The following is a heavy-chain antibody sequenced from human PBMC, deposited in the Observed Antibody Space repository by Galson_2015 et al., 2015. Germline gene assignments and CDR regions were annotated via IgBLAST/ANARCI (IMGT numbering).Heavy chain of an antibody. CDR1: GFTVSSNY. CDR3: AGADYGGSVGIYYYGMDV. V-gene: IGHV3-66*02. Sequence: SLRISCAASGFTVSSNYMSWVRQTPGKGLEWVSVIYSGGSTYYADSAKGRFTISRDNSKNTLCLQMNSLRGKDTAVYYCAGADYGGSVGIYYYGMDVWGQGTAVTVSS. J-gene: IGHJ6*02. D-gene: IGHD4-23*01. CDR2: IYSGGST.